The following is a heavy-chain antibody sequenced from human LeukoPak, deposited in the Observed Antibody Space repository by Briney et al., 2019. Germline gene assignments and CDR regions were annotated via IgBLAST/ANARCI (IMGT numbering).Heavy chain of an antibody. Sequence: SETLSLTCTVSGGSISGYYWSWIRQPPGKGLEWIGYIYYSGSTNYNPSLKSRVTISVDTSKNQFSLKLSSVTAADTAVYYCASSYDSSGYPDYWGQGTLVTVSS. J-gene: IGHJ4*02. CDR1: GGSISGYY. V-gene: IGHV4-59*08. D-gene: IGHD3-22*01. CDR2: IYYSGST. CDR3: ASSYDSSGYPDY.